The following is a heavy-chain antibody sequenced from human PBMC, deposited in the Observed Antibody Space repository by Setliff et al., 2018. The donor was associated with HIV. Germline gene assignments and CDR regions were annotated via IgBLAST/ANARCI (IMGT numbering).Heavy chain of an antibody. D-gene: IGHD3-22*01. CDR2: IYPGDSDT. V-gene: IGHV5-51*01. Sequence: GESLKISCKGSGYSFTTYWIGWVRQMPGKGLEWMGIIYPGDSDTRYSPSFQGQVTISADKSITTAYLQWSSLKASDTAIYYCARGAVTYYYDGRGCDAFDIWGQGTMVTVSS. CDR3: ARGAVTYYYDGRGCDAFDI. J-gene: IGHJ3*02. CDR1: GYSFTTYW.